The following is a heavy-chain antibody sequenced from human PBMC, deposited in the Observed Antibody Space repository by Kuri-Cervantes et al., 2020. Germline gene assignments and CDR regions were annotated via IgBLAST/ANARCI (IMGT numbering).Heavy chain of an antibody. J-gene: IGHJ4*02. V-gene: IGHV3-23*01. CDR1: GFTFSSYA. Sequence: GGSLRLSCAASGFTFSSYAMRWVRQAPGKGLEWVSAINGSGGSTYYADSVKGRFTISRDNSKNTLYLQMNSLRAEDTAVYYCAKEWYGSSTGYYEVDYWGQGTLVTVSS. CDR3: AKEWYGSSTGYYEVDY. CDR2: INGSGGST. D-gene: IGHD2-2*01.